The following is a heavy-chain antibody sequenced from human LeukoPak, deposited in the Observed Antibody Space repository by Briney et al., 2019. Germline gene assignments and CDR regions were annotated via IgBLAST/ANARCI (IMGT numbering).Heavy chain of an antibody. CDR3: AGDGDGYCSSTSCLDAFDI. D-gene: IGHD2-2*03. V-gene: IGHV3-21*01. J-gene: IGHJ3*02. CDR1: GFTFSSYS. CDR2: ISSSSDYI. Sequence: GGSLRLSCAASGFTFSSYSMNWVRQAPGKGLEWVSSISSSSDYIYYADSVKGRLTISRDNAKNSLYLQMNSLRAEDTAVYYCAGDGDGYCSSTSCLDAFDIWGQGTMVTVSS.